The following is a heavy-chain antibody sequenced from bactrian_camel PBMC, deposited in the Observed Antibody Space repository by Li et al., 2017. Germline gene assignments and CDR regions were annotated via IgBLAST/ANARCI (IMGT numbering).Heavy chain of an antibody. V-gene: IGHV3S57*01. CDR2: IGTESTT. J-gene: IGHJ4*01. CDR1: GGTYRRYS. Sequence: HVQLVESGGGSVQAGGSLRLSCVASGGTYRRYSMGWFRQAPGKEREGVAGIGTESTTVYADFAKGRFTISHDAAKNSIDLQMNSLKPDDTAVYYCAATGQMLSVAGCRTQGTQVTVS. D-gene: IGHD1*01.